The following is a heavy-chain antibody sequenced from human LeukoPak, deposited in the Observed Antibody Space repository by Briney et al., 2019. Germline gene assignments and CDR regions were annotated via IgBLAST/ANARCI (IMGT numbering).Heavy chain of an antibody. CDR3: ARALRSGSYYEVDY. J-gene: IGHJ4*02. V-gene: IGHV1-2*02. D-gene: IGHD1-26*01. Sequence: ASVKVSCKASGGTFSSYAISWVRQAPGQGLEWMGWINPNSGGTNYAQKFQGRVTMTRDTSISTAYVEVSRLRSDDTAVYYCARALRSGSYYEVDYWGQGTLVTVSS. CDR1: GGTFSSYA. CDR2: INPNSGGT.